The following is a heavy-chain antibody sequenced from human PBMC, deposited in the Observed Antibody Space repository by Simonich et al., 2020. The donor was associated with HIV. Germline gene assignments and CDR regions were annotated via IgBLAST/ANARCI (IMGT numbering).Heavy chain of an antibody. V-gene: IGHV3-9*03. Sequence: EVQLVESGGGLVQPGRSLRLSCAASGFTFDDYAMHWVRQAPGKGLEGVSGISWNSGSIGDADSVKCRFTISRDNAKNSLYLQMNSLRAEDMALYYCAKDRYSSSSGSFDYWGQGTLVTVSS. D-gene: IGHD6-6*01. J-gene: IGHJ4*02. CDR2: ISWNSGSI. CDR3: AKDRYSSSSGSFDY. CDR1: GFTFDDYA.